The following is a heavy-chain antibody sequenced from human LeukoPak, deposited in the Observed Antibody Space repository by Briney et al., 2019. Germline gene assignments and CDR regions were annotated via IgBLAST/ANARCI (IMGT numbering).Heavy chain of an antibody. CDR1: GFTFSSYA. D-gene: IGHD6-13*01. V-gene: IGHV3-23*01. Sequence: GGSLRLSCAASGFTFSSYAMSWVRQAPGKGLEWVSAISGSGGSTYYADSVKGRFTISRDNSKNTLYLQMNSLRAEDTAEYYCAKNKHSSSWWSAFDYWGQGTLVTVSS. CDR2: ISGSGGST. CDR3: AKNKHSSSWWSAFDY. J-gene: IGHJ4*02.